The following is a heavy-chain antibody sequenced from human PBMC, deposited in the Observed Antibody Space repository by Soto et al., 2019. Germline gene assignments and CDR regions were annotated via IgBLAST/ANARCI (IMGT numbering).Heavy chain of an antibody. CDR1: GGSISSGGYY. V-gene: IGHV4-31*03. J-gene: IGHJ6*02. CDR3: ARVNGAVSTDYYYGMDV. CDR2: IYYSGST. Sequence: QVQLQESGPGLVKPSQTLSLTCTVSGGSISSGGYYWSWIRQHPGKGLEWIGYIYYSGSTYYNPSLKSRVTISVDTSKNQFSLKLSSVTAADTAVYYCARVNGAVSTDYYYGMDVWGQGTTVTVSS. D-gene: IGHD1-1*01.